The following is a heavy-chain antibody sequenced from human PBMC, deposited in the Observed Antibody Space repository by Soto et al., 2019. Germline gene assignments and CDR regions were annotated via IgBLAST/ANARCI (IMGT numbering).Heavy chain of an antibody. J-gene: IGHJ6*02. CDR2: MSGSGGST. CDR3: AKAYYYGSGSYFFEGYYGMDV. Sequence: EVQLLESGGGLVQPGGSLRLSCAASGFTFSSYAMSWVRQAPGKGLEWVSAMSGSGGSTYYADSVKGRFTISRDNSKNTLYLQMNSLRAEDTAVYYCAKAYYYGSGSYFFEGYYGMDVWGQGTTVTVSS. V-gene: IGHV3-23*01. D-gene: IGHD3-10*01. CDR1: GFTFSSYA.